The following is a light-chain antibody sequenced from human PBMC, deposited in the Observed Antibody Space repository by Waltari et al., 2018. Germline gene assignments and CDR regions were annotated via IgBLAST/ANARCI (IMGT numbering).Light chain of an antibody. Sequence: QSALTQPASVSGSPGQSITISCPGTSSDVGRYNRVSWYQQNPGEVPKLMIYEVNKRPSGVADRFSGSKSGNTATMTISGLQAEDEADYYCSSHTSDLSWLFGGGTKVTVL. V-gene: IGLV2-23*02. CDR2: EVN. CDR3: SSHTSDLSWL. CDR1: SSDVGRYNR. J-gene: IGLJ3*02.